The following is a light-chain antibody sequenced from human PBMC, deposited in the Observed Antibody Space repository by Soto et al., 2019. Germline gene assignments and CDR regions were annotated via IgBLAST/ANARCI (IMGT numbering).Light chain of an antibody. CDR1: QRISNYY. V-gene: IGKV3-20*01. CDR3: QQYGSSPLT. Sequence: EIVLTQSPDTLSLSSGERATLSCRASQRISNYYLAWYHQKPGQAPRLLIYGASSRATGVPGRFSGSGSGTDFTLTISRLEPEDFAVYYCQQYGSSPLTFGGGTKVDIK. CDR2: GAS. J-gene: IGKJ4*01.